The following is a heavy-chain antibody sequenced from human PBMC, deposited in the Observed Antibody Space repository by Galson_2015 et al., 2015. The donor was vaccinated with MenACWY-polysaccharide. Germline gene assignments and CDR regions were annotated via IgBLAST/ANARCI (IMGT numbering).Heavy chain of an antibody. V-gene: IGHV5-51*01. CDR3: ARQPSRSTIDY. Sequence: QSGAEVKKPGDSLTISCMGSGYSFSTYWIAWVRQMPGKGLEWMGIIYPGDSETRYSPSFQGQVTISADKSSSTALLQWNSLKASDTAVYFCARQPSRSTIDYWGQGTPVTVSS. CDR1: GYSFSTYW. J-gene: IGHJ4*02. CDR2: IYPGDSET.